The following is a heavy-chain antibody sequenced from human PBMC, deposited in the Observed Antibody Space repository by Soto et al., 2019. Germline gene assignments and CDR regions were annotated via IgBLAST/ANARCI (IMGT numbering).Heavy chain of an antibody. CDR3: ASYDFWSGYPQN. CDR1: GGSISSYY. Sequence: NPSETLSLTCTVSGGSISSYYWSWIRQPPGKGLEWIGYIYYSGSTNYNPSLKSRVTISVDTSKNQFSLKLSSVTAADTAVYYCASYDFWSGYPQNWGQGTLVTVSS. V-gene: IGHV4-59*01. J-gene: IGHJ4*02. D-gene: IGHD3-3*01. CDR2: IYYSGST.